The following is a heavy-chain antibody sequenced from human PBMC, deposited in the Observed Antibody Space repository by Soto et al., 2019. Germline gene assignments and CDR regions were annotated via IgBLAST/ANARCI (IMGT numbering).Heavy chain of an antibody. CDR1: GGTFGSYA. Sequence: GASVKVSCKASGGTFGSYASSWVRQAPGQGLEWMGGIIPIFGTANYAEKFQGRVTITADESTSTAYMELSSLRSEDTAVYYCARDKAHAGYGMDVWGQGTTVTVSS. J-gene: IGHJ6*02. V-gene: IGHV1-69*13. CDR2: IIPIFGTA. CDR3: ARDKAHAGYGMDV.